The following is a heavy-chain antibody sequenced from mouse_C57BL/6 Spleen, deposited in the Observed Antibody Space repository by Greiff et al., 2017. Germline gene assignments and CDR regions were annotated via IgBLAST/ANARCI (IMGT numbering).Heavy chain of an antibody. D-gene: IGHD2-1*01. CDR2: ISDGGSYT. V-gene: IGHV5-4*01. CDR3: ARENYGNPGYFDY. J-gene: IGHJ2*01. CDR1: GFTFSSYA. Sequence: EVQLVESGGGLVKPGGSLKLSCAASGFTFSSYAMSWVRQTPEKRLEWVATISDGGSYTYYPDNVKGRFTISRDNAKNNLYLQMSHLKSEDTAMYYCARENYGNPGYFDYWGQGTTLTVSS.